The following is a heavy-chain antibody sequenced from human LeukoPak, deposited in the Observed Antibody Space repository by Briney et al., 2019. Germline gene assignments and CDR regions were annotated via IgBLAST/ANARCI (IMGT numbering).Heavy chain of an antibody. CDR3: ARDGRGHGYYYDSSGYFYDFDY. Sequence: GGSLRLSCAASGFTFSSYSMNWVRQAPGKGLEWVSSISSSSSFIYYADSVKGRFTISRDNAKNSLYLQMNSLRAEDTAVYYCARDGRGHGYYYDSSGYFYDFDYWGQGTLVTVSS. D-gene: IGHD3-22*01. CDR2: ISSSSSFI. V-gene: IGHV3-21*01. CDR1: GFTFSSYS. J-gene: IGHJ4*02.